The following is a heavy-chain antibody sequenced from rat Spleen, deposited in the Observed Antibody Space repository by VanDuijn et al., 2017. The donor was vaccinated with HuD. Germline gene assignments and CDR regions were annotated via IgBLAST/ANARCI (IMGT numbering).Heavy chain of an antibody. D-gene: IGHD4-3*01. CDR2: ITNTGGGI. V-gene: IGHV5-25*01. CDR3: ARHNSGYGVMDA. Sequence: EVQLVESGGGLVQPGRSMKLSCAALGFTFSNYYMAWVRQAPGKGLEWVASITNTGGGIYYPDSVKGRFTISRDNAKSTLYLQMDSLRSEDTATYYCARHNSGYGVMDAWGQGASVTVSS. J-gene: IGHJ4*01. CDR1: GFTFSNYY.